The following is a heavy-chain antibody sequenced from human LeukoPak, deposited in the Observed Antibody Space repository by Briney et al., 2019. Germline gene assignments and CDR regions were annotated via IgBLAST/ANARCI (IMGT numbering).Heavy chain of an antibody. CDR1: GGPYSGHY. CDR3: ARGELWLLPFDY. D-gene: IGHD5-18*01. Sequence: KPSDTLSHTRAVYGGPYSGHYWIGTPPPPGKARVWIGSIYYSGSTYYTPSLKGRVTISVDTSKNQFSLKLSSVTAADTAVYYCARGELWLLPFDYWGQGTLVTVSS. J-gene: IGHJ4*02. CDR2: IYYSGST. V-gene: IGHV4-34*01.